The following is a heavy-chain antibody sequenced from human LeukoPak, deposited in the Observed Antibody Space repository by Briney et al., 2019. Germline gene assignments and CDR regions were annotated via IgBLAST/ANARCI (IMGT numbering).Heavy chain of an antibody. CDR1: GGSFSGYY. V-gene: IGHV4-34*01. J-gene: IGHJ4*02. CDR3: ARGQYSSSPVFDF. CDR2: INHSGST. Sequence: SENLSLTCAVYGGSFSGYYWSWIRQPPGKGLEWIGEINHSGSTKYNPSLKSRVTISEDTSKHQFSLKLSSVTAADTAVYYCARGQYSSSPVFDFWGQGTLVTVSS. D-gene: IGHD6-6*01.